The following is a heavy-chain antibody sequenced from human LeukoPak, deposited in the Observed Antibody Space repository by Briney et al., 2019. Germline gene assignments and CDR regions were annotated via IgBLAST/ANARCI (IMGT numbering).Heavy chain of an antibody. J-gene: IGHJ4*02. CDR3: ATDRGGATDFDH. V-gene: IGHV4-38-2*02. CDR1: GYSISSGYY. CDR2: IDHSGST. D-gene: IGHD1-26*01. Sequence: SETLSLTCTVSGYSISSGYYWGWIRQPPGKGLEWTGSIDHSGSTNYNPSLKSRVTISVDTSKNQFSLKLSSVTAADTAVYYCATDRGGATDFDHWGQGTLVTVSS.